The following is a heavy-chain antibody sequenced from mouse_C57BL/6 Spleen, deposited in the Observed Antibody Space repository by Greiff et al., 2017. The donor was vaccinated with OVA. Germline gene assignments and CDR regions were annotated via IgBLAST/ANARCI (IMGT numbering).Heavy chain of an antibody. D-gene: IGHD3-3*01. Sequence: QVQLKESGAELARPGASVKLSCKASGYTFTSYGISWVKQRTGQGLEWIGEIYPRSGNTYYNEKFKGKATLTADKSSSTAYMELRSLTSEDSAVYFCAREDRDWFAYWGQGTLVTVSA. V-gene: IGHV1-81*01. CDR2: IYPRSGNT. CDR3: AREDRDWFAY. CDR1: GYTFTSYG. J-gene: IGHJ3*01.